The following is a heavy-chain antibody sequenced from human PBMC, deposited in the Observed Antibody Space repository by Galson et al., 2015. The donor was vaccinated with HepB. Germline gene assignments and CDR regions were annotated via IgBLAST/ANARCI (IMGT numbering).Heavy chain of an antibody. D-gene: IGHD3-10*01. Sequence: ETLSLTCAVYGGFFTGYTWSWIRQSPGKGLEWIGDINHSGTSNYTPSLKSRVTLSIDTSKNQFSLNLRSVTAADTAVYYCARGGKGSGSYSSFDNWGQGTQVTVSS. CDR2: INHSGTS. CDR3: ARGGKGSGSYSSFDN. J-gene: IGHJ4*02. V-gene: IGHV4-34*01. CDR1: GGFFTGYT.